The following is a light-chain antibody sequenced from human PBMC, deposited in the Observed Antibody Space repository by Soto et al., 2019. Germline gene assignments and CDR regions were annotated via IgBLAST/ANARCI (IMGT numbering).Light chain of an antibody. CDR1: QSVSSSY. V-gene: IGKV3-20*01. Sequence: IELTQSPGTLSLSQGERATLSCRASQSVSSSYLAWFLQKPGQAPRLLMYDAILRAAGIPARLSGSWSGTEFTLTINSLQSEDFALYYCQQYDACPLSFGGGTKVDIK. J-gene: IGKJ4*01. CDR2: DAI. CDR3: QQYDACPLS.